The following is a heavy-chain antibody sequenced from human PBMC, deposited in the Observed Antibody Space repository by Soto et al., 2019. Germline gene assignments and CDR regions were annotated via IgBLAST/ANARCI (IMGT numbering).Heavy chain of an antibody. CDR3: ARVYYDILTGYSPFDY. J-gene: IGHJ4*02. D-gene: IGHD3-9*01. CDR2: ISAYNGNT. V-gene: IGHV1-18*01. Sequence: ASVKVSCKASGYTFTSYGISWVRQAPGQGLEWMGWISAYNGNTNYAQKLQGRVTMTTDTSTSTAYMELRSLRSDDTAVYYCARVYYDILTGYSPFDYWGQGTLVTVSS. CDR1: GYTFTSYG.